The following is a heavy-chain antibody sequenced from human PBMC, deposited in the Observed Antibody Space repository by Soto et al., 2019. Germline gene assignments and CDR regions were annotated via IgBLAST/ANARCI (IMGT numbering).Heavy chain of an antibody. D-gene: IGHD7-27*01. CDR1: SISTYY. J-gene: IGHJ4*02. CDR3: TRGPSGDKIDY. Sequence: SETLSIACTVGSISTYYWNWIRQPPGKGLEWIGYIYYMGRTNYNSSLKSRVTISLDTSKNQFSLKLNSVTAADTAVYYCTRGPSGDKIDYWGQGALVTVSS. V-gene: IGHV4-59*08. CDR2: IYYMGRT.